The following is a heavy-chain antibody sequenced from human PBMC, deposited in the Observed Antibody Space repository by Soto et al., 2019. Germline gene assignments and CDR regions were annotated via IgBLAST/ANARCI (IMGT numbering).Heavy chain of an antibody. CDR1: GFTFSSYA. J-gene: IGHJ4*02. Sequence: GGSLRLSCAASGFTFSSYAKSWVRQAPGKGLEWVSVISGSGGSTYYADSVKGRFAISRDNSKNMVYLQMNSLRPEDTAVYYCAKDRIAVAGTGDFDYWGQGTLVTVS. CDR2: ISGSGGST. CDR3: AKDRIAVAGTGDFDY. V-gene: IGHV3-23*01. D-gene: IGHD6-19*01.